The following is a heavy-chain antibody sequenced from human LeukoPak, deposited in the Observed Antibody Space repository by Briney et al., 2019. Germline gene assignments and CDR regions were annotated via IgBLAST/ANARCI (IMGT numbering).Heavy chain of an antibody. D-gene: IGHD1-26*01. CDR2: IRSKANSYAT. CDR1: GFTFSGSA. Sequence: PGGSLRLSCAASGFTFSGSAMHWVRQASGKGLGWVGRIRSKANSYATAYAASVKGRFTISRDDSKNTAYLQMNSLKTEDTAVYYCTGGSYFFNFAFDIWGQGTMVTVSS. V-gene: IGHV3-73*01. CDR3: TGGSYFFNFAFDI. J-gene: IGHJ3*02.